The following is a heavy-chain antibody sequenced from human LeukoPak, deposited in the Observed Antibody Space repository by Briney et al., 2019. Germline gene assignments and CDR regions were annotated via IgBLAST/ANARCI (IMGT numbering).Heavy chain of an antibody. CDR2: INAGNGNT. J-gene: IGHJ5*01. Sequence: AASVKVSCKASGYTFTSYAMHWVRQAPGQRLEWMGWINAGNGNTKYSQEFQGRVTITRDTSASTAYMELSSLRSEDMAVYYCARSPGPWYCGGLVCFHFRGQGTLGTGPS. D-gene: IGHD2-21*01. CDR1: GYTFTSYA. CDR3: ARSPGPWYCGGLVCFHF. V-gene: IGHV1-3*03.